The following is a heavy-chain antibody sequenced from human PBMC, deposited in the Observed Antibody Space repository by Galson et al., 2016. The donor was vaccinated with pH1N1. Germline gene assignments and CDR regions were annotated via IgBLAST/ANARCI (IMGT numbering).Heavy chain of an antibody. CDR1: GFTFSSYW. Sequence: SLRLSCAGSGFTFSSYWMHWVRQAPGKGLEWVANINQDGSQKYYVDSVKGRFTISRDNAENSLYLQMNSLRAEDTAVYYCVRAVGAMEAYWGQGTLVTVSS. D-gene: IGHD2-15*01. V-gene: IGHV3-7*04. J-gene: IGHJ4*02. CDR3: VRAVGAMEAY. CDR2: INQDGSQK.